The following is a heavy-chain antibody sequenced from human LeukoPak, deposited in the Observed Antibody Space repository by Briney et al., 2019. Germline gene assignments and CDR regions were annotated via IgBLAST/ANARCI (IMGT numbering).Heavy chain of an antibody. V-gene: IGHV4-4*07. CDR3: ARGGSSGPDY. J-gene: IGHJ4*02. D-gene: IGHD6-19*01. Sequence: SETLSLICTVSGGSIISYYWSWIRQPAGRGLEWIGRIYSSGSTNYNPSLKSRVTISLDKSKNQFSLKLSSVSAADTAAYYCARGGSSGPDYWGQGTLVTVSS. CDR1: GGSIISYY. CDR2: IYSSGST.